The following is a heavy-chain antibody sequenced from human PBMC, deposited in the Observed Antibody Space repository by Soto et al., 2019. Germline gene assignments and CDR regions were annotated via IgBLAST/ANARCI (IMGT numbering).Heavy chain of an antibody. CDR3: AGGERKPPNIVVVPAAPIGGFDP. J-gene: IGHJ5*02. Sequence: SETLSLTCAVYGGSFSGYYWSWIRQPPGKGLEWIGEINHSGSTKYNASLKSRVTISVDTSKNQFSRKLSSVTAADTAVYYCAGGERKPPNIVVVPAAPIGGFDPWGQGTLVTVSS. D-gene: IGHD2-2*01. CDR1: GGSFSGYY. V-gene: IGHV4-34*01. CDR2: INHSGST.